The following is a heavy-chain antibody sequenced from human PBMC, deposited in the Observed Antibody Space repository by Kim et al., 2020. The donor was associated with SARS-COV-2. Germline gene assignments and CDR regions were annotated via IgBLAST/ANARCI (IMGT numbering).Heavy chain of an antibody. CDR2: INHSGST. CDR3: ASTRSGRLKLGVDY. J-gene: IGHJ4*02. Sequence: SETLSLTCAVYGGSFSGYYWSWIRQPPGKGLEWIGEINHSGSTNYNPSLKSRVTISVDTSKNQFSLKLSSVTAADTAVYYCASTRSGRLKLGVDYWGQGTLVTVSS. D-gene: IGHD3-16*01. V-gene: IGHV4-34*01. CDR1: GGSFSGYY.